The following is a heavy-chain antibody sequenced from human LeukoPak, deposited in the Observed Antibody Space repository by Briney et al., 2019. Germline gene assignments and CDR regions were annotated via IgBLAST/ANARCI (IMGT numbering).Heavy chain of an antibody. CDR1: GFTFSSYW. CDR2: IKQDGSEK. J-gene: IGHJ4*02. V-gene: IGHV3-7*01. Sequence: PGGSLRLSCAASGFTFSSYWMSWVRQALGKGLEWVANIKQDGSEKYYVDSVKGRFITSRDNAKNSLYLQMNSLRAEDKAVYYCARNLPFDYWGQGTLVTVSS. CDR3: ARNLPFDY.